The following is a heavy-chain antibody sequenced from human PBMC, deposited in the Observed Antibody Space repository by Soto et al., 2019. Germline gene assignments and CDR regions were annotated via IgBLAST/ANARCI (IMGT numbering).Heavy chain of an antibody. Sequence: EVQLVESGGGSVEPGRSLRLSCTVSGFTFGGYALSWFRQAPGRGLEWLGFIRGKAYYGTTEYAASVRGRFTISRDDSNSIAYLQINSLKTEDTAVYYCTRGMYSAYETSPLYFDFWGQGTLVTVSS. CDR2: IRGKAYYGTT. CDR3: TRGMYSAYETSPLYFDF. D-gene: IGHD5-12*01. J-gene: IGHJ4*02. CDR1: GFTFGGYA. V-gene: IGHV3-49*03.